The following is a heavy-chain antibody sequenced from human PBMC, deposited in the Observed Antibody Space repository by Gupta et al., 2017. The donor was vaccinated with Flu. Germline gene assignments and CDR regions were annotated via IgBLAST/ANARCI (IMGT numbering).Heavy chain of an antibody. CDR3: ASAPIYCSSTTCYDASYYYYGMDV. Sequence: KGLEWVSAISGSGGSTYYADSVKGWFTISRDNSKNTLYLQMNSLTAEDTAVYSCASAPIYCSSTTCYDASYYYYGMDVWGQGTTVTVSS. J-gene: IGHJ6*02. CDR2: ISGSGGST. V-gene: IGHV3-23*01. D-gene: IGHD2-2*01.